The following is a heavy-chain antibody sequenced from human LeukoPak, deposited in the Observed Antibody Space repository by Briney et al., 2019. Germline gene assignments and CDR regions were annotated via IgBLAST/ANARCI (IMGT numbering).Heavy chain of an antibody. Sequence: ASVKVSCKASGYTITGYYMHWVRLAPGQGLEWMGRINPKSGDTNSAQKFQGRITMTRDTSISTAYMELSRLRSDDTAVYFCARNGGVDTVFYFDYWGQGTLVTVSS. V-gene: IGHV1-2*06. CDR2: INPKSGDT. D-gene: IGHD3-3*01. J-gene: IGHJ4*02. CDR3: ARNGGVDTVFYFDY. CDR1: GYTITGYY.